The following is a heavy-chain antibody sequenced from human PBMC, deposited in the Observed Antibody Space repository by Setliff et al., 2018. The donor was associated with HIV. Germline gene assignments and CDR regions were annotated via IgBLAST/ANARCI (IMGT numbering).Heavy chain of an antibody. J-gene: IGHJ5*02. V-gene: IGHV4-39*01. Sequence: PSETLSLTCSVSGDSIFTSTYYWGWIRQPPGKRLEWIGSIYYSGNTYYNPSLKSRVTISVDTSKNQFFLNLSSVTATDSAVYYGARLGRPYSGQGWFDPWGQETLVTVSS. CDR3: ARLGRPYSGQGWFDP. CDR2: IYYSGNT. CDR1: GDSIFTSTYY. D-gene: IGHD5-12*01.